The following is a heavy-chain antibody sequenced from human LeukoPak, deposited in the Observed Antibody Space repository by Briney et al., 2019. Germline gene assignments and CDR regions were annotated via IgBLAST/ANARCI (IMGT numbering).Heavy chain of an antibody. CDR3: AREGGYSSSWYWYFQH. J-gene: IGHJ1*01. CDR1: GYTFTGYY. Sequence: ASVKVSCTASGYTFTGYYMHWVRQAPGQGLEWMGWINPNSGGTNYAQKFQGRVTMTRDTSISTAYMELSRLRSDDTAVYYCAREGGYSSSWYWYFQHWGQGTLVTVSS. D-gene: IGHD6-13*01. V-gene: IGHV1-2*02. CDR2: INPNSGGT.